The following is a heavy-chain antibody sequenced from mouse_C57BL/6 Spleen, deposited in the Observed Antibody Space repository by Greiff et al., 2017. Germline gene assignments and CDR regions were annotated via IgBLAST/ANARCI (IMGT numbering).Heavy chain of an antibody. V-gene: IGHV6-6*01. CDR3: TTTVVAPFDY. CDR1: GFTFSDAW. D-gene: IGHD1-1*01. CDR2: IRNKDNNHAT. Sequence: EVQVVESGGGLVQPGGSMKLSCAASGFTFSDAWMDWVRQSPEKGLEWVAEIRNKDNNHATYYAESVKGRFTISRDDSKSSVYLQMNSLRAEDTGIYYCTTTVVAPFDYWGQGTTLTVSS. J-gene: IGHJ2*01.